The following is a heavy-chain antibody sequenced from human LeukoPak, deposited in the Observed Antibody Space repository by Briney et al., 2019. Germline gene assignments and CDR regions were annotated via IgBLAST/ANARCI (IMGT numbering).Heavy chain of an antibody. CDR1: GGTFSSYA. CDR2: IIPIFGTA. Sequence: GASVTVSCTASGGTFSSYAISWVRQAPGQGLEWMGGIIPIFGTANYAQKFQGRVPITADESTSTAYMELSSLRSEDTAVYYCASSYDFWSGYDYWGQGTLVTVSS. V-gene: IGHV1-69*13. J-gene: IGHJ4*02. D-gene: IGHD3-3*01. CDR3: ASSYDFWSGYDY.